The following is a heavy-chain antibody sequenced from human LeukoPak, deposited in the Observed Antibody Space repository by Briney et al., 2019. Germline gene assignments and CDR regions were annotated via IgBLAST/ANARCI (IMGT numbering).Heavy chain of an antibody. V-gene: IGHV4-34*01. CDR3: ALELPAAKLGSTW. Sequence: PSETLSLTCAVYGGSFSGYYWSWIRQPPGKGLEWIGEINHSGSTNYNPSLKSRVTISVDTSKNQFSLKLSSVTAADTAVYYCALELPAAKLGSTWWGQGTLVTVSS. D-gene: IGHD2-2*01. CDR1: GGSFSGYY. CDR2: INHSGST. J-gene: IGHJ4*02.